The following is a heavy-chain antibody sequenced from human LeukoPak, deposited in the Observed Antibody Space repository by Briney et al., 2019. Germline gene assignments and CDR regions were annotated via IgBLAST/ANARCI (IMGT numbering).Heavy chain of an antibody. CDR3: ARDPPAAMGYYFDY. J-gene: IGHJ4*02. CDR1: GGSISSYY. D-gene: IGHD2-2*01. Sequence: PSETLSLTCTVSGGSISSYYWSWIRQPPGKGLEWIGYIYYSGSTNYNPSLKSRVTISVDTSKNQFSLKLSSVTAADTAVYYCARDPPAAMGYYFDYWGQGTLVTVSS. V-gene: IGHV4-59*12. CDR2: IYYSGST.